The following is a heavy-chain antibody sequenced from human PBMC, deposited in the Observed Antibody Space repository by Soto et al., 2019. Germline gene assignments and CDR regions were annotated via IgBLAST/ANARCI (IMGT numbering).Heavy chain of an antibody. J-gene: IGHJ2*01. D-gene: IGHD6-19*01. CDR1: GFTFSNYA. Sequence: EEQLLASGGGLVQPGGSLRLSCSASGFTFSNYALNWVRQAPGKGLEWVSGISGSASGTYYTDSVQGRFTISRDNSKNTLYLQMNNLRAEDTALYYCAKSRSAVAAYWYFDIWGRGTLVTVSS. V-gene: IGHV3-23*01. CDR2: ISGSASGT. CDR3: AKSRSAVAAYWYFDI.